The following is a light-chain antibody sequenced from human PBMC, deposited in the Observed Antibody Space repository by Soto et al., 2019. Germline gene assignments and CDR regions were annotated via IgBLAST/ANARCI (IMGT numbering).Light chain of an antibody. CDR2: AAS. V-gene: IGKV1-39*01. J-gene: IGKJ2*01. Sequence: DIQMTQSPSSLSASVGDRVTITCRASQSISSYLNWYQQKPGKAPKLLIYAASSLQSGVPSRFSGSGSGTDFTLTISSLQPEDFATYYCQQYKAYPYTFAQGTKLQIK. CDR1: QSISSY. CDR3: QQYKAYPYT.